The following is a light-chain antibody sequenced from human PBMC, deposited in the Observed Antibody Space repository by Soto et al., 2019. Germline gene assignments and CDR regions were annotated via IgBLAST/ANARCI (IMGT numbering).Light chain of an antibody. CDR1: SSDVGGYNY. CDR2: DVS. CDR3: SSYTSSSTYV. V-gene: IGLV2-14*01. Sequence: SALTQPASVSGSHGHSITISCTGTSSDVGGYNYVSWYQQHPGKAPKLMIYDVSNRPSGVSNRFSGSKSGNTASLTISGLQAEDEDDYYCSSYTSSSTYVFGTGNKVTVL. J-gene: IGLJ1*01.